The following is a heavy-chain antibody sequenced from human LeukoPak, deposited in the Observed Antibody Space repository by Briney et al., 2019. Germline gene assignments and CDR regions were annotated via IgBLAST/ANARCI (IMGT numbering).Heavy chain of an antibody. Sequence: GGSLRLSCAASGFTFSSYWMSWVRQAPGKGLEWVANIKQDGSEKYYVDSAKGRFTISRDNAKNSLYLQMNSLRAEDTAVYYCARPPGIAVAGYWGQGTLVTVSS. J-gene: IGHJ4*02. V-gene: IGHV3-7*01. D-gene: IGHD6-19*01. CDR3: ARPPGIAVAGY. CDR1: GFTFSSYW. CDR2: IKQDGSEK.